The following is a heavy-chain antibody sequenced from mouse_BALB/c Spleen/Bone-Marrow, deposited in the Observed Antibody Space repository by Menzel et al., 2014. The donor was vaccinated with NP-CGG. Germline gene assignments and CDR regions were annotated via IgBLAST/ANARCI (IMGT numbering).Heavy chain of an antibody. D-gene: IGHD1-1*01. CDR1: GFNIKDTY. J-gene: IGHJ3*01. CDR3: ASHYYGSSLFAY. Sequence: EVKVVESGAELVKPGASVKLSCTASGFNIKDTYMHWVKQRPEQGLEWIGRIDPANGNTKYDPKFQGKATITADTSSNTAYLQLSSLTSEDTAVYYCASHYYGSSLFAYWGQGTLVTVSA. CDR2: IDPANGNT. V-gene: IGHV14-3*02.